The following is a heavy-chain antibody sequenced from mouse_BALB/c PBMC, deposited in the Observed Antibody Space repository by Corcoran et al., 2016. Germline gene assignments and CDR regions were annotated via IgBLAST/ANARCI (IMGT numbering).Heavy chain of an antibody. CDR2: INTYTGEP. V-gene: IGHV9-3-1*01. CDR1: GYTFTNNG. CDR3: AREPFALDY. D-gene: IGHD6-1*01. J-gene: IGHJ4*01. Sequence: QIQLVQSEPELKKPGETVKISCKASGYTFTNNGMNWVKQAPGKGLKWMGWINTYTGEPTYVDDFKGRFAFSLETSASTAYLQINNLKNEDTATYFCAREPFALDYWGQGTSVTVSS.